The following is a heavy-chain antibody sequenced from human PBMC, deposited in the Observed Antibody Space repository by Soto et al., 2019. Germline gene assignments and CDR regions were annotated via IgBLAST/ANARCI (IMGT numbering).Heavy chain of an antibody. CDR1: GFTFSNFG. CDR3: ARDPPYCSGGTCYSVGFDF. D-gene: IGHD2-15*01. V-gene: IGHV3-33*01. J-gene: IGHJ4*02. Sequence: PGGSLRVSCAASGFTFSNFGMHWVRQAPGKGLEWVTVIWSDGSTKYYSDSVKGRFTISRDNSENTLYLQMNSLRAEDTAVYYCARDPPYCSGGTCYSVGFDFSGQVALVTVSS. CDR2: IWSDGSTK.